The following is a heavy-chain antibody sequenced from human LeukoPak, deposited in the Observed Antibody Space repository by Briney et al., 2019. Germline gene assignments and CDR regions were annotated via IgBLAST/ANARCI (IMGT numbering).Heavy chain of an antibody. J-gene: IGHJ4*02. D-gene: IGHD5-18*01. V-gene: IGHV3-23*01. Sequence: GGSLRLSCAASGFTFNNYTMSWVRQAPGKGLEWVSTISRSSGSTYYADSVKGRFTISRDNSKNMLYLQMNSLRAEDTAVYYCAKDQDWPTAMITNWGQGTLVTVSS. CDR1: GFTFNNYT. CDR3: AKDQDWPTAMITN. CDR2: ISRSSGST.